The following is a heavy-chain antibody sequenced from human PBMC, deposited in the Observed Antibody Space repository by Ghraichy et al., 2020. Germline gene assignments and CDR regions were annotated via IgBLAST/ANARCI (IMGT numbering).Heavy chain of an antibody. CDR3: ARDLYSGYDGGDAFDI. CDR2: ISSSGSTI. J-gene: IGHJ3*02. Sequence: LSLTCAASGFTFSDYYMSWIRQAPGKGLEWVSYISSSGSTIYYADSVKGRFTISRDNAKNSLYLQMNSLRAEDTAVYYCARDLYSGYDGGDAFDIWGQGTMVTVSS. V-gene: IGHV3-11*01. CDR1: GFTFSDYY. D-gene: IGHD5-12*01.